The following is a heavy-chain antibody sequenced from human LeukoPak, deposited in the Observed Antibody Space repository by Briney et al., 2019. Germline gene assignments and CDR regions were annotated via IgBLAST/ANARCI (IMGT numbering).Heavy chain of an antibody. D-gene: IGHD6-25*01. V-gene: IGHV3-48*02. CDR1: GFTFSGYH. J-gene: IGHJ6*02. CDR2: ISTAGTSI. CDR3: ARDGQRLAPYAMDV. Sequence: GGSLRLSCAASGFTFSGYHINWVRQAPGKGLEWISYISTAGTSIHYADSVRGRFAISRDNAKSSLYLQMNSLRDEDTAVYYCARDGQRLAPYAMDVWGQGTTITVSS.